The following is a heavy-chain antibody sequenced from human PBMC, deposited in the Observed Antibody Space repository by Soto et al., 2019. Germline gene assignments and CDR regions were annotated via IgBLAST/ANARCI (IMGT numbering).Heavy chain of an antibody. V-gene: IGHV4-31*03. CDR2: IYYSGST. CDR1: GGSISSGGYF. Sequence: QVQLQESGPGLVKPSQTLSLTCTVSGGSISSGGYFWSWIRQHPGKGLEWIGYIYYSGSTYYNPSLKSRVSISVDTSKNQFSLKLSSVTAADTAVYYCAGARITLVRGSVRDYFYGMDVWGQGTTVTVSS. CDR3: AGARITLVRGSVRDYFYGMDV. D-gene: IGHD3-10*01. J-gene: IGHJ6*02.